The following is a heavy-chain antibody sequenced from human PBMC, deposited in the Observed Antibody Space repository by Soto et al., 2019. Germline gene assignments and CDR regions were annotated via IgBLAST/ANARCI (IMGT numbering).Heavy chain of an antibody. D-gene: IGHD4-17*01. CDR3: ASGSTVINTLDF. J-gene: IGHJ4*02. V-gene: IGHV4-30-4*01. CDR1: GGSITSGDYY. Sequence: QVQLQESGPGLVKPSQTLSLTCTVSGGSITSGDYYWSWIRQPPGKGLEWVGYIYYGGSTYYNPSLKSRTTMSLDTPKNQFALKLTSVTAADTAVYYCASGSTVINTLDFWGQGTLVTVSS. CDR2: IYYGGST.